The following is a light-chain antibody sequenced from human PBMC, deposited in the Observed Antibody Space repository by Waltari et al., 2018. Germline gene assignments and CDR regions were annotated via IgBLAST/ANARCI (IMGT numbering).Light chain of an antibody. CDR3: EAWDASLNDLV. CDR1: SSNIGRTI. V-gene: IGLV1-44*01. Sequence: QSVLTQPPSASGTPGQRVTISCSGSSSNIGRTIVTWYQQLPGTAPKLLIYANTQRPSGVPGRFSGSKSGTSASLAISGLQSEDEADYYCEAWDASLNDLVLGGGTKLTVL. J-gene: IGLJ2*01. CDR2: ANT.